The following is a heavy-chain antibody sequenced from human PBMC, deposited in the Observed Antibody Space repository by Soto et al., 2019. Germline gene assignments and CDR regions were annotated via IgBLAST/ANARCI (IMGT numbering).Heavy chain of an antibody. CDR3: ARGTAAAGDYYYYGMDV. V-gene: IGHV1-2*02. J-gene: IGHJ6*02. D-gene: IGHD6-13*01. CDR1: GYTFTGYY. Sequence: ASVKGACKASGYTFTGYYMHWVRQAPGQGLEWMGWINPNSGGTNYAQKFQGRVTMTRDTSISTAYVELSRLRSDDTAVYYCARGTAAAGDYYYYGMDVWGQGTTVTVSS. CDR2: INPNSGGT.